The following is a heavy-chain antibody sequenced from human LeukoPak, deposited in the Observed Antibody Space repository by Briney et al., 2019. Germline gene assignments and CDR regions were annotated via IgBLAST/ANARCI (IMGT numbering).Heavy chain of an antibody. D-gene: IGHD3-22*01. J-gene: IGHJ5*02. V-gene: IGHV4-30-4*01. Sequence: PSQTPSLTCTVSGGSISSGDYYWSWIRQPPGKGLEWIGYIYYSGSTYYNPSLKSRVTISVDTSKNQFSLKLSSVTAADTAVYYCARGDYYDSSGPDPWGQGTLVTVSS. CDR2: IYYSGST. CDR3: ARGDYYDSSGPDP. CDR1: GGSISSGDYY.